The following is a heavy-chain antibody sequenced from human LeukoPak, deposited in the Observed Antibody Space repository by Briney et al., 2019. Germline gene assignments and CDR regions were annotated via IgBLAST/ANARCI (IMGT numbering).Heavy chain of an antibody. V-gene: IGHV3-11*04. D-gene: IGHD2-2*01. Sequence: GGSLRLSCAASGFTFSDYYMSWIRQAPGKGLEWVSYISSSGSTIYYADSVKGRFTISRDNAKNSLYLQMNSLRAEDTAVYYCARLVPAAPYSTLGAFDIWGQGTMVTVSS. CDR2: ISSSGSTI. J-gene: IGHJ3*02. CDR3: ARLVPAAPYSTLGAFDI. CDR1: GFTFSDYY.